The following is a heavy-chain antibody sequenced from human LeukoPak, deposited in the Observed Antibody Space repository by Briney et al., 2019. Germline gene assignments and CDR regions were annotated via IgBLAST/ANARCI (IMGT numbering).Heavy chain of an antibody. Sequence: SQTLSLTCAISGDSVSSNNAAWNCIRQSPSRGLQCLGRTYYRSKWYNYYAVSVKSRITINPDTSKNQFSLQLNSVTPEDTAVYYCARDWYSSVKTYYFDYWGQGTLVTVSS. CDR3: ARDWYSSVKTYYFDY. CDR1: GDSVSSNNAA. J-gene: IGHJ4*02. V-gene: IGHV6-1*01. D-gene: IGHD6-19*01. CDR2: TYYRSKWYN.